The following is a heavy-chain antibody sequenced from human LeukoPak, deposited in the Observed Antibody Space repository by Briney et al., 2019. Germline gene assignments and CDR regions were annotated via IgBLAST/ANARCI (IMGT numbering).Heavy chain of an antibody. CDR1: GFTFSDYA. D-gene: IGHD2-2*01. CDR2: ISDSGVDT. J-gene: IGHJ4*01. V-gene: IGHV3-23*01. CDR3: ANGNSNSPKDY. Sequence: GGSLRLSCAASGFTFSDYAMSWLRQAPGRGLEWVSAISDSGVDTYYADSVKGRFTMSRDNSKSTLYLQMNRLRAEDTAVYYCANGNSNSPKDYWGHGTLVTVSS.